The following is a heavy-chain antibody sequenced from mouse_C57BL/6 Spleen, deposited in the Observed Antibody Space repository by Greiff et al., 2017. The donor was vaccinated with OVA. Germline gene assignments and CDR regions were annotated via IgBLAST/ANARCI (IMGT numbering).Heavy chain of an antibody. CDR1: GYTFTSYW. CDR3: ACYDGYYGFAY. CDR2: IDPSDSYT. V-gene: IGHV1-69*01. J-gene: IGHJ3*01. Sequence: QVQLQQPGAELVMPGASVKLSCKASGYTFTSYWMHWVKQRPGQGLEWIGEIDPSDSYTNYNQKFKGKSTLTVDKSSSTAYMQLSSLTSEDSAVYYCACYDGYYGFAYWGQGTLVTVSA. D-gene: IGHD2-3*01.